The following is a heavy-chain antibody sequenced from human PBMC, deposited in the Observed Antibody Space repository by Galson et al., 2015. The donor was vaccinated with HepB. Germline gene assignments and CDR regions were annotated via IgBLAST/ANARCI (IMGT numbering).Heavy chain of an antibody. D-gene: IGHD6-13*01. CDR2: IYSGGST. V-gene: IGHV3-66*02. CDR3: ARDVQQLADWYFDL. J-gene: IGHJ2*01. Sequence: SLRLSCAASGFTVSSNYMSWVRQAPGKGLEWVSVIYSGGSTYYADSVKGRFTISRDNSKNTLYLQMNSLRAEDTAVYYCARDVQQLADWYFDLWGRGTLVTVSS. CDR1: GFTVSSNY.